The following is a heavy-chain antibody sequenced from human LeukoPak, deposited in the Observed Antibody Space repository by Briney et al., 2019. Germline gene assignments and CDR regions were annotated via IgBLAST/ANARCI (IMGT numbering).Heavy chain of an antibody. V-gene: IGHV3-30*04. CDR2: ISYDGSNK. Sequence: GRSLRLSCAASGFTFSSYAMHWVRQAPGKGLEWVAVISYDGSNKYYADSVKGRFTISRDNSKNTLYLQMNSLRAEDAAVYYCASSYDYVWGSYRYGAFDIWGQGTTVTVSS. CDR3: ASSYDYVWGSYRYGAFDI. CDR1: GFTFSSYA. J-gene: IGHJ3*02. D-gene: IGHD3-16*02.